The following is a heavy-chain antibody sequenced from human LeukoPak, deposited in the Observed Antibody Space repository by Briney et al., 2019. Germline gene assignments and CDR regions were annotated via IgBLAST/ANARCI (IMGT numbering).Heavy chain of an antibody. V-gene: IGHV4-39*07. CDR1: GGSISSSSYY. CDR2: IYYSGST. Sequence: SETLSLTCTVSGGSISSSSYYWGWIRQPPGKGLEWIGSIYYSGSTYYNPSLKSRVTISVDTSKNQFSLKLSSVTAADTAVYYCARAVALRYSSSRHRLYYYYYMDVWGKGTTVTVSS. J-gene: IGHJ6*03. CDR3: ARAVALRYSSSRHRLYYYYYMDV. D-gene: IGHD6-13*01.